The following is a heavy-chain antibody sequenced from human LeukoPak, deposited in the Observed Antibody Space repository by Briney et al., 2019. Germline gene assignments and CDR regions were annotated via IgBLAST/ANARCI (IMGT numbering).Heavy chain of an antibody. D-gene: IGHD3-10*01. V-gene: IGHV3-64*01. Sequence: GGSLRLSCAASGFTFSNYAMYWVRQARGKGLEYVSGISSTGSNTYYATSVKGRFTISRDNSKNTLYLQMGSLKAEDMAVYYCARDLGLKDDYWGQGTLVTVSS. CDR1: GFTFSNYA. CDR3: ARDLGLKDDY. J-gene: IGHJ4*02. CDR2: ISSTGSNT.